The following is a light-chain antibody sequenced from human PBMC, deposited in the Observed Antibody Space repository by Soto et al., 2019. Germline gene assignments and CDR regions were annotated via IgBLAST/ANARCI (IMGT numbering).Light chain of an antibody. CDR2: GAS. V-gene: IGKV3-15*01. J-gene: IGKJ4*01. CDR1: QSVSSN. CDR3: HQYNNWPLT. Sequence: EVVMTQSPATLSLSPGERATLSCRASQSVSSNLAWYQQKPGQAPRLLIYGASTRATVIPARFSGSGSGIECTLSISSVQSEGFAVYYCHQYNNWPLTFGGGTKVEIK.